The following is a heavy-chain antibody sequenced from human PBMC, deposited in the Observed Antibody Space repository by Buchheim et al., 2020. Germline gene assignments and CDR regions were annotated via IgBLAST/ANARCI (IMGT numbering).Heavy chain of an antibody. V-gene: IGHV3-74*01. J-gene: IGHJ6*02. Sequence: EVQLVESGGGLVQPGGSLRLSCAASGFTFGSYWMHWVRQAPGKGLVWVSRINSDGSSTSYADSVKGRFTISRDNAKNTLYLQMNSLRAEDTAVYYCARESDCGGDCYSVGYYYGMDVWGQGTT. CDR1: GFTFGSYW. CDR3: ARESDCGGDCYSVGYYYGMDV. D-gene: IGHD2-21*02. CDR2: INSDGSST.